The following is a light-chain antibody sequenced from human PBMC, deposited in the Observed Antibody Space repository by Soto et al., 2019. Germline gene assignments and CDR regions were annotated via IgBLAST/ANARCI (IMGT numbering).Light chain of an antibody. CDR2: DGS. CDR1: QNLHSF. J-gene: IGKJ4*01. V-gene: IGKV3D-15*01. Sequence: EIVMTQSPATLSVSPGERVTLSCRASQNLHSFLNWYQQRPGQAPRPLIYDGSKRAAGVPDRISGDGSGTDYTLTISSLQAEDVAVYYCLQSYTTPHSFGGGTKVDIK. CDR3: LQSYTTPHS.